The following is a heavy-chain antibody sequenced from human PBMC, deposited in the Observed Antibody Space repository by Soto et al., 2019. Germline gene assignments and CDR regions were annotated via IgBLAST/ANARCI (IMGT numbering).Heavy chain of an antibody. D-gene: IGHD6-19*01. J-gene: IGHJ6*02. CDR3: SRLAGSLVAVPYLCPVDGREPVSDADV. Sequence: QMQLVESGGGVVHPGRSLRLSCAASGFTFSSYPMHWVRQAPGKGLERVAVISFDGSKKYYADSVKGRFFISKDNSKNILSLQMSSPGGEDSAVSFCSRLAGSLVAVPYLCPVDGREPVSDADVWGQGTEVTCSS. CDR1: GFTFSSYP. CDR2: ISFDGSKK. V-gene: IGHV3-30-3*01.